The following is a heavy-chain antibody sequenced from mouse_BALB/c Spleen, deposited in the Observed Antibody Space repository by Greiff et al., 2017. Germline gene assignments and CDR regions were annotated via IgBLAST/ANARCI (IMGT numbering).Heavy chain of an antibody. CDR2: ISTYYGDA. CDR1: GYTFTDYA. Sequence: QVQLQPSGAELVRPGVSVKISCKGSGYTFTDYAMHWVKQSHAKSLEWIGVISTYYGDASYNQKFKGKATMTVDKSSSTAYMELARLTSEDSAIYYCARALYGTSHGYFDYWGQGTTLTVSS. CDR3: ARALYGTSHGYFDY. D-gene: IGHD1-1*01. V-gene: IGHV1S137*01. J-gene: IGHJ2*01.